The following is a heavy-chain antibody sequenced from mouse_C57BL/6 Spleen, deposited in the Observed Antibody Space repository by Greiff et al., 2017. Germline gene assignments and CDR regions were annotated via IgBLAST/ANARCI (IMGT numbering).Heavy chain of an antibody. CDR1: GFTFSDYY. CDR3: ARHGDGYDVNAMDY. D-gene: IGHD2-2*01. CDR2: ISNGGGST. V-gene: IGHV5-12*01. J-gene: IGHJ4*01. Sequence: EVMLVESGGGLVQPGGSLKLSCAASGFTFSDYYMYWVRQTPEKRLEWVAYISNGGGSTYYPDTVKGRFTISRDNAKNTLYLQMSRLKSEDTAMYYCARHGDGYDVNAMDYWGQGTSVTVSS.